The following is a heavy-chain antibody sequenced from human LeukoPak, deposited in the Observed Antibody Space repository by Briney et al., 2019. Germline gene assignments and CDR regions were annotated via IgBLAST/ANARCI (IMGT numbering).Heavy chain of an antibody. CDR3: ARDLWFGESYLFDI. D-gene: IGHD3-10*01. J-gene: IGHJ3*02. V-gene: IGHV4-30-4*01. CDR1: GGSISSGDYY. CDR2: IYYSGST. Sequence: SETLSLTCTVSGGSISSGDYYWSWIRQPPGKGLEWIGHIYYSGSTYYNPSLKSRVTISVDTSKSQFSLKLSSVTAADTAVYYCARDLWFGESYLFDIWSQGTMVTVSS.